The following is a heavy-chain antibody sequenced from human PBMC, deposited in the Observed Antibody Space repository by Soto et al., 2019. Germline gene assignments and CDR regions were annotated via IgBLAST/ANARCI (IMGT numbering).Heavy chain of an antibody. CDR1: GGSITSANR. Sequence: SETLSLTCAVSGGSITSANRLTWVRQPPGGGLEWIGEISHSGITNYKASLKSRVTMSVDKTKNDVSLKLTSVTAADTAVYYCARVLRGWFDPWGQGTPVTVSS. J-gene: IGHJ5*02. CDR2: ISHSGIT. CDR3: ARVLRGWFDP. V-gene: IGHV4-4*02.